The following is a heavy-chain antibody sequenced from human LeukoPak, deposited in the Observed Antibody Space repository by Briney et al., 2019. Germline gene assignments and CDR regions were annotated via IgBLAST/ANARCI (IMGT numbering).Heavy chain of an antibody. CDR3: ARGYHDFSGYWLSYFDY. CDR2: INHSGST. D-gene: IGHD3-22*01. CDR1: GGSFSGYY. J-gene: IGHJ4*02. V-gene: IGHV4-34*01. Sequence: SETLSLTCAVYGGSFSGYYWSWIRQPPGKGLEWIGEINHSGSTNYNPSLKSRVTISVDTSKNQFSLKLNSVTAADTAVYYCARGYHDFSGYWLSYFDYWGQGTLVTASS.